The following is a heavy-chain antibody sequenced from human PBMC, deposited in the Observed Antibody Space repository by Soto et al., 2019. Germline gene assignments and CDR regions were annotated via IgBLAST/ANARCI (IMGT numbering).Heavy chain of an antibody. D-gene: IGHD1-7*01. V-gene: IGHV3-21*01. CDR3: ARELRTVGITGTPYYYYGMDV. J-gene: IGHJ6*02. Sequence: PGGSLILSCAASGFTFSSYSMNWVRQAPGKGLEWVSSISSSSSYIYYADSVKGRFTISRDNAKNSLYLQMNSLRAEDTAVYYCARELRTVGITGTPYYYYGMDVWGQGTTVTVSS. CDR1: GFTFSSYS. CDR2: ISSSSSYI.